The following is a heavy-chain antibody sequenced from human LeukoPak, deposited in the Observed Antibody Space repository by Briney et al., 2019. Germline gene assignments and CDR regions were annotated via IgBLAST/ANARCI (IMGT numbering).Heavy chain of an antibody. J-gene: IGHJ4*02. CDR3: ARDTVGYSSGGVDY. Sequence: GSLRLSCAASGFTFSSYAMSWIRQPPGKGLEWIGYIYYSGSTNYNPSLKSRVTISVDTSKSQFSLKLSSVTAADTAVYYCARDTVGYSSGGVDYWGQGTLVTVSS. D-gene: IGHD6-25*01. CDR1: GFTFSSYA. CDR2: IYYSGST. V-gene: IGHV4-59*01.